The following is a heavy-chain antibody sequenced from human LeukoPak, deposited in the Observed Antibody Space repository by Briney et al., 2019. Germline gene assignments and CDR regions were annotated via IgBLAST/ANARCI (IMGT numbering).Heavy chain of an antibody. V-gene: IGHV4-39*01. CDR2: MHYRGST. CDR3: ARQGPMDTVSYYFFFDF. J-gene: IGHJ4*02. Sequence: SETLSLTCTASGGSISSSSYYWGWIRQPPGKGLEWIGSMHYRGSTYYNPSLKSRVTISVDTSKNQFSLKLSSVTAADTAVYYCARQGPMDTVSYYFFFDFWGQGTLVAVSS. CDR1: GGSISSSSYY. D-gene: IGHD3-10*01.